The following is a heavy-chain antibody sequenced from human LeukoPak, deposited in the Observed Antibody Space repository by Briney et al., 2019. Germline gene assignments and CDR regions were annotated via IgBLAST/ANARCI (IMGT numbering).Heavy chain of an antibody. CDR2: TIGSGGRT. V-gene: IGHV3-23*01. Sequence: GGSLRLSCAASGFIFRNYAMTWVRQAPGKGLEWVSSTIGSGGRTYYADSVKGRFTLSGDNSKNTLFLHMDNLRADDTAVYYCTKDPNGDYIGAFDMWGPGTKVTVSS. D-gene: IGHD2-21*02. CDR1: GFIFRNYA. J-gene: IGHJ3*02. CDR3: TKDPNGDYIGAFDM.